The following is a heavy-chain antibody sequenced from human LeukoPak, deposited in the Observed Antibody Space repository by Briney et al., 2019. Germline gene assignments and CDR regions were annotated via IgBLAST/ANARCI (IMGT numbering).Heavy chain of an antibody. V-gene: IGHV1-69*06. Sequence: SVKVSCTASGGTFSSYAISWVRQAPGQGLEWMGGIIPIFGTANYAQKFQGRVTITADKSTSTAYMELSSLRSEDTAVYDCARQFQISYFDWFRWECGFDYWGQGTLVTVSS. J-gene: IGHJ4*02. CDR1: GGTFSSYA. CDR3: ARQFQISYFDWFRWECGFDY. D-gene: IGHD3-9*01. CDR2: IIPIFGTA.